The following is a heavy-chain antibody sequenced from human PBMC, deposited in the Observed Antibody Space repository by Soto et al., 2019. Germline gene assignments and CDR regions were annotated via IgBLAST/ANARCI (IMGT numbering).Heavy chain of an antibody. CDR3: AKRGRGAVAFDY. CDR1: GFSFSSYA. V-gene: IGHV3-23*01. CDR2: ISGSGGST. D-gene: IGHD6-19*01. J-gene: IGHJ4*02. Sequence: EVQLLESXXGLVQPGGSLRLSCAASGFSFSSYAMTWVRQAPGKGLEWVSPISGSGGSTYYADSVTGRFTISRDNSKNTLSLQMNCLRAEDTAVYYCAKRGRGAVAFDYWGQGTLVTVSS.